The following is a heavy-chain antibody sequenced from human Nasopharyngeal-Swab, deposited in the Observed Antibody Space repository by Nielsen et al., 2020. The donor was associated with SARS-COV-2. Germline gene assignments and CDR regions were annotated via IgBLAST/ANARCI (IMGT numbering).Heavy chain of an antibody. D-gene: IGHD5-12*01. J-gene: IGHJ6*02. V-gene: IGHV3-53*04. Sequence: VRQAPGKGLVWVSVIYSGGSTYYADSVKGRFTISRHNSKNTLYLQMNSLRAEDTAVYYCARELGRGYSGYDNYYGMDVWGQGTTVTVSS. CDR2: IYSGGST. CDR3: ARELGRGYSGYDNYYGMDV.